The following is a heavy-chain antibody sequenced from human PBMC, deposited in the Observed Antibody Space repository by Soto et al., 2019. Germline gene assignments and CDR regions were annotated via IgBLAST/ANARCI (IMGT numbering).Heavy chain of an antibody. J-gene: IGHJ3*02. CDR3: ARDHTYYYDSSGQNAFDI. D-gene: IGHD3-22*01. CDR2: IYYSGST. V-gene: IGHV4-30-4*01. CDR1: GGSISSGDYY. Sequence: SETLSLTCTVSGGSISSGDYYWSWIRQPPGKGLEWIGYIYYSGSTYYNPSLKSRVTISVDTSKNQFSLKLSSVTAADTAVYYCARDHTYYYDSSGQNAFDIWGQGTMVTVSS.